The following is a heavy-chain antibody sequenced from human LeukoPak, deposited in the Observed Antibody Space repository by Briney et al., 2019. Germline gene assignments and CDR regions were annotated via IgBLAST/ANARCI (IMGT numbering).Heavy chain of an antibody. J-gene: IGHJ4*02. CDR2: ISSSSSAV. CDR3: ARDPNGVYFDY. V-gene: IGHV3-48*01. CDR1: GFTFGNYA. D-gene: IGHD3-3*01. Sequence: PGGSLRLSCEASGFTFGNYAMSWVRQAPGKGLEWVSYISSSSSAVYYVDSVKGRFTISRDNAKNSLYLQMHSLRAEDTAVYYCARDPNGVYFDYWGQGTLVTVSS.